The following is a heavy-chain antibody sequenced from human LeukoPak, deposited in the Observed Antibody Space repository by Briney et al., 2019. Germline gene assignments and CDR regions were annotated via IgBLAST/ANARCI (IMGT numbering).Heavy chain of an antibody. CDR1: GGSFSGYY. J-gene: IGHJ6*03. D-gene: IGHD6-19*01. CDR3: ARALRGSAVAGNRYYYYFMDV. CDR2: INHSGST. V-gene: IGHV4-34*01. Sequence: SETLSLTCAVYGGSFSGYYWSWIRQPPGKGLEWIGEINHSGSTNYNPSLKSRVTISVDTSKNQFSLKLSSVTAADTAVYYCARALRGSAVAGNRYYYYFMDVWGKGTTVTVSS.